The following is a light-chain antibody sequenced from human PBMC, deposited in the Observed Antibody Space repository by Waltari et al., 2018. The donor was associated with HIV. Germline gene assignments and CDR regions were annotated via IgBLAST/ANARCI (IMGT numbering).Light chain of an antibody. J-gene: IGKJ5*01. CDR1: QDITSW. CDR2: KAS. CDR3: QQYNRDPS. Sequence: DIHMTQSPSTLSAFVGDRVTITCRASQDITSWLAWYQQKPGKAPKLLIRKASVLESGVSSRFSGSGSGTEFTLIIDSLEPDDFATYYCQQYNRDPSFGLGTRLEMK. V-gene: IGKV1-5*03.